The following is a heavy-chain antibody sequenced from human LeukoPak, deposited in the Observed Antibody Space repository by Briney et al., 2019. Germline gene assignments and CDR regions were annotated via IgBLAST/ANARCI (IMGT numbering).Heavy chain of an antibody. D-gene: IGHD2-15*01. Sequence: SVKVSCKASGGTFSSYAISWVRQAPGQGLEWRGGIIPIFGTANYAQKFQRRVTITADKSTSTAYMELSSLRSEDTAVYYCARDSPWYCSGGSCYSYWGQGTLVTVSS. CDR2: IIPIFGTA. CDR1: GGTFSSYA. V-gene: IGHV1-69*06. J-gene: IGHJ4*02. CDR3: ARDSPWYCSGGSCYSY.